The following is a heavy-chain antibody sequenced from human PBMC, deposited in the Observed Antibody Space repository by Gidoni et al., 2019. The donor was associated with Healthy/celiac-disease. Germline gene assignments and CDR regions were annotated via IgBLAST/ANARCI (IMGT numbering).Heavy chain of an antibody. V-gene: IGHV3-73*01. CDR2: IRSKANSYAT. Sequence: EVQLVESGGGLVQPGGSLKLSCAASGFTFSGSAMHWVRQASGKGLEWVGRIRSKANSYATAYAASVKGRFTISRDDSKNTAYLQMNSLKTEDTAVYYCTRHESIRPGYASFDPWGQGTLVTVSS. J-gene: IGHJ5*02. D-gene: IGHD1-1*01. CDR1: GFTFSGSA. CDR3: TRHESIRPGYASFDP.